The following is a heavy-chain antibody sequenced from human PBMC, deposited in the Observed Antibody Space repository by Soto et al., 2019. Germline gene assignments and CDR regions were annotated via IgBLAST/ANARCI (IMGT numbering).Heavy chain of an antibody. CDR2: IFWDDDA. CDR1: GFSLSTNGVA. CDR3: THTSGHSSTGADN. J-gene: IGHJ4*02. Sequence: QITLREPGPALVKPTQTLTLTCTFSGFSLSTNGVAVGWIRQPPGKALEWLALIFWDDDARYSPSLKSRLTITKDTPKNQVVLIMTNMDPVDTGTYYCTHTSGHSSTGADNWGQGTQVTVSS. D-gene: IGHD6-19*01. V-gene: IGHV2-5*02.